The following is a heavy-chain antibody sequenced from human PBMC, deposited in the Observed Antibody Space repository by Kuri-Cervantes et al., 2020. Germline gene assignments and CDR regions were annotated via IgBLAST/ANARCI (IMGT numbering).Heavy chain of an antibody. J-gene: IGHJ6*02. CDR1: GFSLSTSGVG. D-gene: IGHD4-17*01. Sequence: SGPTLVKPTQTLTLTCTSSGFSLSTSGVGVGWIRQLPGKALEWLALIYWDDDKRYSPSLKSRLTISKDTSKSQVVLTMTNMDPVDTATYYCARMDGDDYYYGMDVWGQGTTVTVSS. CDR2: IYWDDDK. CDR3: ARMDGDDYYYGMDV. V-gene: IGHV2-5*02.